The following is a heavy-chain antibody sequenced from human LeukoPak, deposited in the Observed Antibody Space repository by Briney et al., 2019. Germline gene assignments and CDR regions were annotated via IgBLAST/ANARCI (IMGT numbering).Heavy chain of an antibody. D-gene: IGHD2-2*01. J-gene: IGHJ4*02. Sequence: GGSLRLSCAASGFTFSSYAVSWVRQAPGKGLEWVSAISGSGGSTYYADSVKGRFTISRDNSKNTLYLQMNSLRAEDTAVYYCALWPGIVVVPAAIRAGDYWGQGTLVTVSS. CDR1: GFTFSSYA. V-gene: IGHV3-23*01. CDR2: ISGSGGST. CDR3: ALWPGIVVVPAAIRAGDY.